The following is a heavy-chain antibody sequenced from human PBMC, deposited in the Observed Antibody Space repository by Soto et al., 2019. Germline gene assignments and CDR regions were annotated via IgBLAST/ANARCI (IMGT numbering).Heavy chain of an antibody. CDR1: GFPFSNYV. CDR3: AKDFMTATTDY. V-gene: IGHV3-23*01. J-gene: IGHJ4*02. CDR2: ISGPGGSP. Sequence: GGSLRLSCATSGFPFSNYVMNWVRQAPGKGLEWVSGISGPGGSPFYADSVQGRFVISRDHSRNTVYLHMNNLRVEDTAVYYCAKDFMTATTDYWGQGVLVNVSS. D-gene: IGHD1-20*01.